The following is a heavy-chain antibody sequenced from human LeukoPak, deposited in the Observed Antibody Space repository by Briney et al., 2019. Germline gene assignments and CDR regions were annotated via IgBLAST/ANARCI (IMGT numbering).Heavy chain of an antibody. D-gene: IGHD3/OR15-3a*01. CDR3: ARGGTGRFDF. CDR1: GFTFSTYW. Sequence: QPGGSLRLSCAASGFTFSTYWMHWVRRGPGKGLVWVSQIVSDGRVTSYAGSVKGRFTISRDNAKNTLYLQMNSLRAEDTAVYYCARGGTGRFDFWGQGTLVTVSS. V-gene: IGHV3-74*01. CDR2: IVSDGRVT. J-gene: IGHJ4*02.